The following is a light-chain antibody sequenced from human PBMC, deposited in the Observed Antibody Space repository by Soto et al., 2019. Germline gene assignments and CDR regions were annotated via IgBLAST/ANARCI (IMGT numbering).Light chain of an antibody. Sequence: IQMTQPPSSLSASVGDRVTITCRASQSIVTYLNWYLQKPGKAPKLLIYAASNLQSGVPSRFSGSGSGTDFTLTISSLHPEDFATYFCQQSYSTPPWTFGQGTKVDIK. CDR3: QQSYSTPPWT. CDR1: QSIVTY. J-gene: IGKJ1*01. V-gene: IGKV1-39*01. CDR2: AAS.